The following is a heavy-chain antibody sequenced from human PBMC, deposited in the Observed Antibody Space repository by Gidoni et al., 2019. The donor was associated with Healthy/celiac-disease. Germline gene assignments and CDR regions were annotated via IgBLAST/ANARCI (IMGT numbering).Heavy chain of an antibody. D-gene: IGHD2-15*01. Sequence: EVQLLESGGGLVQPGGSLRLSCAASGFTFRSYAMSWVGQAPGKGLEWVSVISGSGGSTYYADAWKGRFTISRDNSKNTLYLQMNSLRAEDTAVYYGAKSGVYCSGGSCYPRWFDPWGQGTLVTVSS. J-gene: IGHJ5*02. CDR1: GFTFRSYA. V-gene: IGHV3-23*01. CDR2: ISGSGGST. CDR3: AKSGVYCSGGSCYPRWFDP.